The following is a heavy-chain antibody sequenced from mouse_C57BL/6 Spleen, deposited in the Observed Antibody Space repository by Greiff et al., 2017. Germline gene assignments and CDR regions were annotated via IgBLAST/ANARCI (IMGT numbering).Heavy chain of an antibody. V-gene: IGHV1-55*01. CDR2: IYPGSGST. D-gene: IGHD1-1*01. J-gene: IGHJ3*01. CDR3: ARHWDYYGSSSLAY. CDR1: GYTFTSYW. Sequence: QVQLQQPGAELVKPGASVKMSCKASGYTFTSYWITWVKQRPGQGLEWIGDIYPGSGSTNYNEKFKSKATLTVDTSSSTAYMQLSSLTSEDSAVYYCARHWDYYGSSSLAYWGQGTLVTVAA.